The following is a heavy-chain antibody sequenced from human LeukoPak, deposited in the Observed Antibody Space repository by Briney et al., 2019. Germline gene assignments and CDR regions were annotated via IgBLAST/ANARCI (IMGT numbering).Heavy chain of an antibody. CDR3: ATSGYSSGSPFDP. J-gene: IGHJ5*02. D-gene: IGHD6-19*01. CDR1: GGSISSSSYY. CDR2: IYYSGST. V-gene: IGHV4-39*01. Sequence: SETLSLTCTVSGGSISSSSYYWGWIRQPPGKGLEWIGSIYYSGSTYYNPSLKSRVTISVDTSKNQFSLKLSSVTAADTAVYYCATSGYSSGSPFDPWGQGTLVTVSS.